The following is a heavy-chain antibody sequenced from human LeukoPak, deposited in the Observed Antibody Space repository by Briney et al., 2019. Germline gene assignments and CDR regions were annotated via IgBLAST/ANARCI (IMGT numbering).Heavy chain of an antibody. CDR3: ARAGVAAAGPDY. Sequence: GGSLRLSCVASGLTVRNNFTSWVRQAPGKGLEWVSYISSSSSYTNYADSVKGRFTISRDNAKNSLYLQMNSLRAEDTAVYYCARAGVAAAGPDYWGQGTLVTASS. CDR1: GLTVRNNF. V-gene: IGHV3-11*06. D-gene: IGHD6-13*01. J-gene: IGHJ4*02. CDR2: ISSSSSYT.